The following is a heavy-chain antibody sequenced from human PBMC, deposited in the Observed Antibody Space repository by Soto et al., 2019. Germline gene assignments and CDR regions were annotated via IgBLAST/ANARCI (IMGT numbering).Heavy chain of an antibody. J-gene: IGHJ5*02. CDR2: INPNSGGT. D-gene: IGHD5-18*01. V-gene: IGHV1-2*04. Sequence: ASVKVSCKASGYTFTGYYMHWVRQAPGQGLEWMGWINPNSGGTNYAQKIQGWVTMTRDTSISTAYMELSRLRSDDTAVYYCARGRAMVRGNWFDPWGQGTLVTVSS. CDR1: GYTFTGYY. CDR3: ARGRAMVRGNWFDP.